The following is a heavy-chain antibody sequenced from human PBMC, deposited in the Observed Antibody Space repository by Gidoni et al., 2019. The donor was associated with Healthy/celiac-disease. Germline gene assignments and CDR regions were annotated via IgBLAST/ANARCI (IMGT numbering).Heavy chain of an antibody. V-gene: IGHV3-23*01. CDR3: AKPKLELPRFDAFDI. J-gene: IGHJ3*02. CDR2: ISGSGGST. D-gene: IGHD1-7*01. Sequence: EVQLLESGGGLVQPGGSLRISCQASGFTFSSYAMSWVRQAPGKGLEWVSAISGSGGSTYYADSVKGRFTISRDNSKNTLYLQMNSLRAEDTAVYYCAKPKLELPRFDAFDIWGQGTMVTVSS. CDR1: GFTFSSYA.